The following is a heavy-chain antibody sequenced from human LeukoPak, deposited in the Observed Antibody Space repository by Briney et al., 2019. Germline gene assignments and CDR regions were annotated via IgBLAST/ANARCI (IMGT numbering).Heavy chain of an antibody. Sequence: GGSLRLSCSASGFTVSSSNMNWVRQAPGKGLEWISVIYSGGSTHYADSVKGRFTISRDNSKNTLFLQMNSLRAEGTAVYYCARTPWPVEMATIFDYWGQGTLVTVSS. CDR1: GFTVSSSN. D-gene: IGHD5-24*01. CDR2: IYSGGST. V-gene: IGHV3-53*01. J-gene: IGHJ4*02. CDR3: ARTPWPVEMATIFDY.